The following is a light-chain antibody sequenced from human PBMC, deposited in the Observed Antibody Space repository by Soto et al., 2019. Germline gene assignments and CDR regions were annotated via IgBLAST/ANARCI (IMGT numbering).Light chain of an antibody. CDR3: QQYGSSGT. CDR2: GAS. J-gene: IGKJ1*01. V-gene: IGKV3-20*01. CDR1: QSVSSN. Sequence: EIVMTQSPATLSLSPGEIATLSCRASQSVSSNLAWYQQKPGQAHRLLIYGASNRATGIPDRFSGSGSGTDFTLTISRLEPEDFAVYYCQQYGSSGTFGQGTKV.